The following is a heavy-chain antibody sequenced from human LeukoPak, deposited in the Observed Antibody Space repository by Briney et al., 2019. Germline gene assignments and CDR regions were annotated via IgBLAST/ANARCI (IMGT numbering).Heavy chain of an antibody. Sequence: GGSLRLSCASSGFTFSNYEMNGVRQAPGKGLEWVSYISSSGGTIHYADSVKGRFSISRDNVENSLYLQMNSLRAEDTAVYYCVRPTGYWGQGTLVTVSS. J-gene: IGHJ4*02. V-gene: IGHV3-48*03. CDR1: GFTFSNYE. D-gene: IGHD4-17*01. CDR2: ISSSGGTI. CDR3: VRPTGY.